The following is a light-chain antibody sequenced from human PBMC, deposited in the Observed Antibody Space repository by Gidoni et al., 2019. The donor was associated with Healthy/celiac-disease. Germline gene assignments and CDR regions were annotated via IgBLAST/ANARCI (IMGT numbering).Light chain of an antibody. CDR1: QSISSY. J-gene: IGKJ1*01. Sequence: DIQMTQSPSSLSASVGDRVTITCRASQSISSYLNWYQQKPGKAPKLLIHAASSLQSGVPSRFSGSGSGTDFTLTISSLRPEDFATYYCQQSYSTPPTFGQGTKVEIK. CDR2: AAS. V-gene: IGKV1-39*01. CDR3: QQSYSTPPT.